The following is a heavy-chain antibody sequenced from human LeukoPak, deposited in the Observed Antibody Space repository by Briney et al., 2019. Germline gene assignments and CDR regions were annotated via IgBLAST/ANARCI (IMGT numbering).Heavy chain of an antibody. Sequence: NHGESLQISCQGSGYTFTSYWIGWVRQMPGKGLEWMGIIYPGDSDTRYSPSFQGQVTISADKSISTAYLQWSSLKASDTAMYYCARLPYYYDSSGYESWFDPWGQGTLVTVSS. CDR1: GYTFTSYW. CDR2: IYPGDSDT. V-gene: IGHV5-51*01. D-gene: IGHD3-22*01. J-gene: IGHJ5*02. CDR3: ARLPYYYDSSGYESWFDP.